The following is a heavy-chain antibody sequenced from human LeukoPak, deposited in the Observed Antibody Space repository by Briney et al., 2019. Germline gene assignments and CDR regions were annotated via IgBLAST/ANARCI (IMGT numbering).Heavy chain of an antibody. D-gene: IGHD4-23*01. CDR2: MYSGGAT. CDR1: GLTVSSNY. V-gene: IGHV3-66*01. J-gene: IGHJ4*02. CDR3: SRRPDYGGTPTFDY. Sequence: GGSLRLSCAASGLTVSSNYMSWVRQAPGKGLEWVSVMYSGGATYYADSVKGRFTISRDNSKNTLYLQMNSLRVEDTAVYYCSRRPDYGGTPTFDYWGQGTVVTVSS.